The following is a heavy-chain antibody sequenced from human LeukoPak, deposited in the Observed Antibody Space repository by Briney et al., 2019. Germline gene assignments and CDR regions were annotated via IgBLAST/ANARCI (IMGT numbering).Heavy chain of an antibody. J-gene: IGHJ6*04. CDR2: INWNGGST. Sequence: PGGSLRLSCAASGFTFDDYGMSWVRQAPGKGLEWGSGINWNGGSTTYADPVKGRFTIPRDNAKNSLYLQMNRLRAEDTALYYCAELGITMIGGVWGKGTTVTISS. V-gene: IGHV3-20*04. CDR1: GFTFDDYG. D-gene: IGHD3-10*02. CDR3: AELGITMIGGV.